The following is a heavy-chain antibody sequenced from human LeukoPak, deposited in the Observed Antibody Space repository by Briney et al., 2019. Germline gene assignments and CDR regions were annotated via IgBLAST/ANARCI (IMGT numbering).Heavy chain of an antibody. CDR1: IDSFSNYH. J-gene: IGHJ6*03. V-gene: IGHV4-34*01. Sequence: SETLSLTCAVYIDSFSNYHWNWIRQTPAKGMEWIGEVNESGGTSYNPSLKSRVTISVDTSKNQFSLKLSSVTAADTAVYYCARGYCSGGSCYSYYYYNYMDVWGKGTTVTVSS. CDR3: ARGYCSGGSCYSYYYYNYMDV. D-gene: IGHD2-15*01. CDR2: VNESGGT.